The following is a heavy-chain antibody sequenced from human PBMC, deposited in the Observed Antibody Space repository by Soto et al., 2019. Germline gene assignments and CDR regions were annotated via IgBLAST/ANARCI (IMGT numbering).Heavy chain of an antibody. CDR3: ARDVGSGLYYYYGMDV. V-gene: IGHV3-33*01. D-gene: IGHD3-10*01. CDR2: IWYDGSNK. Sequence: GGSLRLSCAAAGFTFSCYGMNWVRQAPGEGLEWVAVIWYDGSNKYYADSVKGRFTISRDNSRATLYLQMNSLRAEDTAVYFCARDVGSGLYYYYGMDVWGQGTTVTVSS. J-gene: IGHJ6*02. CDR1: GFTFSCYG.